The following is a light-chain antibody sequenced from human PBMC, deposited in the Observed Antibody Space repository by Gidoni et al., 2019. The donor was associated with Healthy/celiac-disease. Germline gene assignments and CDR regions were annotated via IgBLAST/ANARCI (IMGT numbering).Light chain of an antibody. J-gene: IGKJ1*01. Sequence: EIVLTQSPGTLSLSPGERPTLSCRASQSVSSSYLAWYQHKPGQAPRLLICGASSRATGIPDRFSGSGSGTDFTLTISRLEPEDLAVYYCQQYGSSPRTFGQGTKVEIK. CDR2: GAS. CDR3: QQYGSSPRT. V-gene: IGKV3-20*01. CDR1: QSVSSSY.